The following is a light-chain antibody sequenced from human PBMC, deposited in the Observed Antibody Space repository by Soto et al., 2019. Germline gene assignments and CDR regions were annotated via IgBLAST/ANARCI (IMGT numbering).Light chain of an antibody. Sequence: QSALTQPPSASGSPGQSVTISCTGTSSDVGGYNYVSWYQQHPGNAPKLMIYEVTKRPSGVPDRFSASKSDNTASLTVSGLQADDEADYYCSSYAGSYKYVFGTGSKLTVL. CDR3: SSYAGSYKYV. CDR2: EVT. V-gene: IGLV2-8*01. J-gene: IGLJ1*01. CDR1: SSDVGGYNY.